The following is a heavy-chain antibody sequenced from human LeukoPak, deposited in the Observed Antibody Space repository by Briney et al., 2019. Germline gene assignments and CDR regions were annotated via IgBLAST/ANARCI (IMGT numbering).Heavy chain of an antibody. J-gene: IGHJ3*01. D-gene: IGHD6-6*01. CDR2: INHSGST. CDR3: ARGIAARL. Sequence: KPSETLSLTCAVYGGSFSGYYWSWIRQPPGRGLEWIGEINHSGSTNYHPSLKSRVTISVDTSKNQFSLKLSSVTAADTAVYYCARGIAARLWGQGTMVTVSS. CDR1: GGSFSGYY. V-gene: IGHV4-34*01.